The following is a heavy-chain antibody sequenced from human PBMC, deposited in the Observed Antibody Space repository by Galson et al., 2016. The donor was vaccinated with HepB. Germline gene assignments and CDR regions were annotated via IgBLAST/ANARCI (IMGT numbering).Heavy chain of an antibody. Sequence: ETLSLTCAVYGGSFSGYYWSWIRQPPGKGLEWIGEINHSGSTNYNPSLKSRVTISVDTSKNQFSLKLSSVTAADTAVYYCARGNYSAFDIWGQGTMVTVPS. J-gene: IGHJ3*02. D-gene: IGHD2-21*01. CDR2: INHSGST. CDR1: GGSFSGYY. CDR3: ARGNYSAFDI. V-gene: IGHV4-34*01.